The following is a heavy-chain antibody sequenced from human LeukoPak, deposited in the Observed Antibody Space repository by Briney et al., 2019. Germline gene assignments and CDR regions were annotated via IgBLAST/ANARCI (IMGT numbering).Heavy chain of an antibody. CDR2: ISSSSSTI. D-gene: IGHD1-26*01. CDR3: ARVGPVGGDLYSGSYWEPSHFDY. J-gene: IGHJ4*02. Sequence: GGSLRLSCAASGFTFSSYSMNWVRQAPGKGLEWVSYISSSSSTIYYADSVKGRFTISRDNAKNSLYLQMNSLRAEDTAVYYCARVGPVGGDLYSGSYWEPSHFDYWGQGTLVTVSS. CDR1: GFTFSSYS. V-gene: IGHV3-48*01.